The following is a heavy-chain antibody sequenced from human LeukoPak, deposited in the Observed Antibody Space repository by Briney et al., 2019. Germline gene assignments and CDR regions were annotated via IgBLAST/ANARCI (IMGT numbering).Heavy chain of an antibody. J-gene: IGHJ4*02. CDR3: ARGAHDYGDYSYGFFGY. V-gene: IGHV4-39*07. CDR2: IYYSGST. Sequence: WIRQPPGKGLEWIGSIYYSGSTYYNPSLKSRVTISVDTSKNQFSLKLSSVTAADTAVYYCARGAHDYGDYSYGFFGYWGQGTLVTVSS. D-gene: IGHD4-17*01.